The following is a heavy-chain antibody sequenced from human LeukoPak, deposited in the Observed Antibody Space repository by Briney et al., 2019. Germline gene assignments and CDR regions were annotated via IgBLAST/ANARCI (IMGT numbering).Heavy chain of an antibody. Sequence: PGGSLRLSCAASGFIVSSNHMSWVRQAPGKGLEWVSVIYSGDNTYYADSVKGRFTISRDNSKDTLYLQMNSLRVEDTAVHYCARVTSSGWYSMDVWGQGTTVTVSS. D-gene: IGHD6-19*01. CDR1: GFIVSSNH. V-gene: IGHV3-53*01. J-gene: IGHJ6*02. CDR3: ARVTSSGWYSMDV. CDR2: IYSGDNT.